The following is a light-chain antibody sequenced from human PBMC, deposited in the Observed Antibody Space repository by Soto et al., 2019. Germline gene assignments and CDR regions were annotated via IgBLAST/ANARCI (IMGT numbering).Light chain of an antibody. CDR2: GAS. V-gene: IGKV3-20*01. CDR1: QSVSSSY. Sequence: EIVLTQSPGTLSLSPGERATLSCRASQSVSSSYLAWYQQKPGQAPRLLIYGASSRATGIPDRFSGSGSGTDFTLTISSLEPEDFAVYYCQQYSSSPFMYTFGQGTKLEI. J-gene: IGKJ2*01. CDR3: QQYSSSPFMYT.